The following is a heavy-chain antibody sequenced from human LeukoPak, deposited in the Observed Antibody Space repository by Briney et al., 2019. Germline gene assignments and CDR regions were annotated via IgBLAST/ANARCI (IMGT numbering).Heavy chain of an antibody. CDR3: AKDLESRYAKGIDY. CDR1: GFTFSSYW. D-gene: IGHD3-16*02. J-gene: IGHJ4*02. Sequence: GRSLRLSCAASGFTFSSYWMHWVRQAPGKGQVWVSRINSDGSSTSYADSVKGRFTISRDNSKNTLYLQMNSLRAEDTAVYYCAKDLESRYAKGIDYWGQRTLVTVPS. CDR2: INSDGSST. V-gene: IGHV3-74*01.